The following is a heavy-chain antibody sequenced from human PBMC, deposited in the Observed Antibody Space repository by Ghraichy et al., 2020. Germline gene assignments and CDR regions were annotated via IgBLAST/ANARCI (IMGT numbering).Heavy chain of an antibody. J-gene: IGHJ6*03. V-gene: IGHV3-72*01. D-gene: IGHD4-23*01. CDR3: ARNSQYYYYYMDV. Sequence: GGSLRLSCAASGFTFSDHYMDWVRQAPGKGLEWVGRTRNKANSYTTEYAASVKGRFTISRDDSKNSLYLQMNSLKTEDTAVYYCARNSQYYYYYMDVWGKGTTVTVSS. CDR1: GFTFSDHY. CDR2: TRNKANSYTT.